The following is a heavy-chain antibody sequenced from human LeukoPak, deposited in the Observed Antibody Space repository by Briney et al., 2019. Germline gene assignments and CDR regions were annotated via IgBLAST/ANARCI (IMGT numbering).Heavy chain of an antibody. CDR3: ARSDGYGLVGI. Sequence: PSETLSLTCTVSGGSISSSSYYWGWIRQPPGKGLEWIGSIYYIGSTYYNPSLKSPVTISVDTSKNQFSLKLSSVTAADSAVYYCARSDGYGLVGIWGQGTMVTVSS. CDR1: GGSISSSSYY. V-gene: IGHV4-39*07. D-gene: IGHD5-18*01. J-gene: IGHJ3*02. CDR2: IYYIGST.